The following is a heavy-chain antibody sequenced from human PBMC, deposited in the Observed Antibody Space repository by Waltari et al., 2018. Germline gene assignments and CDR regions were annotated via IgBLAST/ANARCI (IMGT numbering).Heavy chain of an antibody. D-gene: IGHD1-26*01. CDR3: ARRTGAGGTLDY. CDR1: GFSLITSGVG. V-gene: IGHV2-5*02. CDR2: VYWDDDQ. J-gene: IGHJ4*02. Sequence: QITLQESGPPLVKPTETLTLTCTFSGFSLITSGVGVGWFRLPPGKALEWLAIVYWDDDQRYSPSLRTRLTITKDTSINQVVLTVTNVDPVDTATYYCARRTGAGGTLDYWGQGILVTVSS.